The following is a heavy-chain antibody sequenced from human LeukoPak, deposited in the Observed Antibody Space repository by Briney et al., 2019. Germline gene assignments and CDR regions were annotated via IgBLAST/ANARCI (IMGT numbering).Heavy chain of an antibody. CDR3: ARDDIAVATCFDY. D-gene: IGHD6-19*01. J-gene: IGHJ4*02. CDR2: ISSSSSTI. Sequence: GSLRLSCAASGFTFSSYSMNWVRQAPGKGLEWVSYISSSSSTIYYADSVKGRFTISRDNAKNSLYLQMNGLRAEDTAVYYCARDDIAVATCFDYWGQGTLVTVSS. CDR1: GFTFSSYS. V-gene: IGHV3-48*01.